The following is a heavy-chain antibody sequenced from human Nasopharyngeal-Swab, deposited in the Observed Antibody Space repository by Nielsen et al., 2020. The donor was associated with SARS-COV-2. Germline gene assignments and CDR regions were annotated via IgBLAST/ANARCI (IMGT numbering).Heavy chain of an antibody. D-gene: IGHD3-10*01. CDR2: IWYDGSSK. V-gene: IGHV3-33*01. J-gene: IGHJ6*03. CDR3: ASDPKYYYGSGSLTDYYYYYYMDV. Sequence: VRQAPGKGLEWVAVIWYDGSSKYYADSVKGRFTISRDNSKNTLYLQMNSLRAEDTAVYYCASDPKYYYGSGSLTDYYYYYYMDVWGKGTTVTVSS.